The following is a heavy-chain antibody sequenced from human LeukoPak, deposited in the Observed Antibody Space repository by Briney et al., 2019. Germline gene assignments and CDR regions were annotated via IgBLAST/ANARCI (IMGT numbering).Heavy chain of an antibody. D-gene: IGHD4-17*01. J-gene: IGHJ4*02. CDR3: ARGHTAVTRHFDF. Sequence: GGSLRLSCAASGFTFSDYSMHWVRQAPGKGLEWVSIISSGSGAIFSADALKGRFTISRDDAKNLLYLDMNSLRAEDTAVYYCARGHTAVTRHFDFWGQGTLVTVSS. CDR1: GFTFSDYS. V-gene: IGHV3-21*01. CDR2: ISSGSGAI.